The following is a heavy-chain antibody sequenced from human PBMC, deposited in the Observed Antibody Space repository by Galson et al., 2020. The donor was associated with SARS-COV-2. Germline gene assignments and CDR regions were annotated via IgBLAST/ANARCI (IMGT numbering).Heavy chain of an antibody. J-gene: IGHJ4*02. CDR3: AKDRRGEYVFDY. V-gene: IGHV3-30*02. D-gene: IGHD4-17*01. CDR2: IQYDGSEN. CDR1: GFTFSYFA. Sequence: QLGESLKISCAASGFTFSYFAMHWVRHAPGKGLEWVAVIQYDGSENSYADSVKGRFTISRDNSKNTVYLQMDSLRVDDTAVYYCAKDRRGEYVFDYCGQGTLGTVS.